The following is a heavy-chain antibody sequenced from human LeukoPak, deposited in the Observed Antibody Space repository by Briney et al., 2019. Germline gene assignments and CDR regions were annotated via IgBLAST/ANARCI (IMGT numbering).Heavy chain of an antibody. CDR1: GGTFSSYA. Sequence: VASVKVSCKASGGTFSSYAISWVRQAPGQGLEWMGGIIPIFGTANYAQKFQGRVTITADESTSTAYMELSSLRSEDTAVYYCARGVGYCSGGSCREYYFDYWGRGTLVTVSS. CDR2: IIPIFGTA. J-gene: IGHJ4*02. CDR3: ARGVGYCSGGSCREYYFDY. V-gene: IGHV1-69*13. D-gene: IGHD2-15*01.